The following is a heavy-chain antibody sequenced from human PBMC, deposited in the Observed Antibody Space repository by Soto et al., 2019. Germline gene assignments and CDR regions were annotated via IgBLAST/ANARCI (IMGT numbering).Heavy chain of an antibody. CDR2: ISGSGGST. Sequence: PGGSLRLSCAASGFTFSSYAMSWVRQAPGKGLEWVSAISGSGGSTCYADSVKGRFTISRDNAKNTLYLQMNSLRAEDTAVYYCARGRGYSSYDYYYYYGMDVWGQGTTVTVSS. CDR3: ARGRGYSSYDYYYYYGMDV. J-gene: IGHJ6*02. D-gene: IGHD6-13*01. CDR1: GFTFSSYA. V-gene: IGHV3-23*01.